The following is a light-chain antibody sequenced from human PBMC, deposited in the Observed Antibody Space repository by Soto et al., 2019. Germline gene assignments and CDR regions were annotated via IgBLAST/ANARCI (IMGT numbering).Light chain of an antibody. CDR3: CSYAGSGTYV. CDR1: RSDVGKYNL. J-gene: IGLJ1*01. V-gene: IGLV2-23*02. CDR2: EVS. Sequence: QSALTQPASVSGSPGQSITIYCTGTRSDVGKYNLVSWYQQHPGKVPKLMMYEVSKRPSGASNRFSGSKSGNTASLTISGLQAEDEADYYCCSYAGSGTYVFGTGTKLTVL.